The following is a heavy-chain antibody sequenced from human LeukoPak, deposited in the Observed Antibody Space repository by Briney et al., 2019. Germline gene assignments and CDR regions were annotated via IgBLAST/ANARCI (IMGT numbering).Heavy chain of an antibody. CDR3: ARRGVAATYYYYYYMDV. V-gene: IGHV1-2*02. CDR2: INPNSGGT. CDR1: GYTFIDYY. D-gene: IGHD2-15*01. J-gene: IGHJ6*03. Sequence: ASVKVSCKASGYTFIDYYMHWVRQAPGQGLEWMGWINPNSGGTNFAQKFQGRVTMTRDTSISTAYMELSRLRSDDTAVYYCARRGVAATYYYYYYMDVRGKGTTVTVSS.